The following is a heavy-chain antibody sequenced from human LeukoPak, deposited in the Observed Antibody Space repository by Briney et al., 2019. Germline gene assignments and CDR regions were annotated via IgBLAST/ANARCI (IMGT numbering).Heavy chain of an antibody. V-gene: IGHV1-2*02. CDR1: GYTFTGYY. J-gene: IGHJ4*02. D-gene: IGHD5-18*01. Sequence: ASVKVSCKASGYTFTGYYMHWVRQAPGQGLEWMGWTNPNSGGTNYAQKFQGRVTMTRDTSISAAYMELSRLRSDDTAVYYCARDLEFGYSYGPPDYWGQGTLVTVSS. CDR2: TNPNSGGT. CDR3: ARDLEFGYSYGPPDY.